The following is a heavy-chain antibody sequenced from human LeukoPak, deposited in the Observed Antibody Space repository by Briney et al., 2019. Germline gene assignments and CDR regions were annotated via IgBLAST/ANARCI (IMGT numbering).Heavy chain of an antibody. J-gene: IGHJ6*03. D-gene: IGHD2-8*02. CDR1: EFSISHYA. CDR2: DTISTTST. V-gene: IGHV3-23*01. CDR3: SKAPLGACAGAVCYYLDV. Sequence: GGSLRLSCTASEFSISHYAMSWVRQAPGKGLEWVSADTISTTSTYYARSVRGRFTISRDNSMNTLYLQMNSLRADDTAVYYCSKAPLGACAGAVCYYLDVWGKGTTVIVSS.